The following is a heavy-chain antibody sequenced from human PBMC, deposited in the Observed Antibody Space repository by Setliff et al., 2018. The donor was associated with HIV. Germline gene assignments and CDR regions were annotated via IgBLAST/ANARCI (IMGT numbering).Heavy chain of an antibody. D-gene: IGHD1-1*01. J-gene: IGHJ5*02. CDR2: IYTSGTT. Sequence: SETLSLTCTVSGGSISSGSYYWNWIRQPAGKGLEWIGHIYTSGTTNYNPSLKSRVTISLEKSNDQFSLKLSSVTAADTAVYYCARDFKRYNSPCRFDPWGQGILVTVSS. CDR1: GGSISSGSYY. CDR3: ARDFKRYNSPCRFDP. V-gene: IGHV4-61*09.